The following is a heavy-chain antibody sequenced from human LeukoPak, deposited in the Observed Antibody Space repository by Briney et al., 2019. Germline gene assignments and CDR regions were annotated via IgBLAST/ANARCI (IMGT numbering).Heavy chain of an antibody. CDR3: ASWIR. D-gene: IGHD2-2*03. Sequence: SETLSLTCSVSGGSISSYYWSWIRQPPGKGLEWIGYIYYSGSTNYNPSLKSRVTISVDTSKNQFSLKLSSVTAADTAVYYCASWIRWGQGTLVTVSS. CDR2: IYYSGST. J-gene: IGHJ4*02. CDR1: GGSISSYY. V-gene: IGHV4-59*01.